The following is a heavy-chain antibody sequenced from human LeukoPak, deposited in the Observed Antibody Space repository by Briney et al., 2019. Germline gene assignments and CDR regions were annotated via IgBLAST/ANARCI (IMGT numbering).Heavy chain of an antibody. V-gene: IGHV3-74*01. CDR2: VKSDGTAT. CDR3: VRKFATGD. D-gene: IGHD1-14*01. CDR1: GFTFSSHL. Sequence: GGSLRLSCAASGFTFSSHLMQWVRQAQGTGLVWVSSVKSDGTATNYADSVKGRFTISRDNAKNTLYLQMNSLRVEDTAVYYCVRKFATGDWGQGTLVTVSS. J-gene: IGHJ4*02.